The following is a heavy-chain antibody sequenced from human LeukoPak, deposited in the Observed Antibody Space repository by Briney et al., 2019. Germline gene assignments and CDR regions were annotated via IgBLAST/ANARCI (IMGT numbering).Heavy chain of an antibody. Sequence: GASVKVSCKASGYTFTSYDINWVRQATGQGLEWMGWMNPNSGNTGYAQKFQGRVTITRNTSISTAYMELSSLRSEDTAVYYCARAQRGSSANYYYYMDVWGKGTTVTVSS. CDR3: ARAQRGSSANYYYYMDV. CDR2: MNPNSGNT. V-gene: IGHV1-8*03. J-gene: IGHJ6*03. D-gene: IGHD6-6*01. CDR1: GYTFTSYD.